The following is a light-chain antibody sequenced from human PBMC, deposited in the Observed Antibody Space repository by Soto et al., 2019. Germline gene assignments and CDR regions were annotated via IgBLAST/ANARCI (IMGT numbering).Light chain of an antibody. J-gene: IGLJ2*01. Sequence: QSVLTQPASVSGSPGQSITISCTGTSSDVGGYNYVSWYQQHPGKVPKLLIYDVTNRPSGISNRFSGSKSGNTASLNISGLQAEDEADYYCSSFTSSSTYVLFGGGTKLTVL. CDR1: SSDVGGYNY. V-gene: IGLV2-14*01. CDR3: SSFTSSSTYVL. CDR2: DVT.